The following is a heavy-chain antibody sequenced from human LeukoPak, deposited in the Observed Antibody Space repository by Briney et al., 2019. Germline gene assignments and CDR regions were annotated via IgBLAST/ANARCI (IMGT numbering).Heavy chain of an antibody. CDR1: GYTFTSYY. Sequence: ASVKVSCKASGYTFTSYYMHWVRQAPGQGLEWMGIINPSGGSTSYAQKFQGRVTMTRDTSTSTVYMELSSLRSEDTAVYYCARSRRITIFGVVCRSGNWFDPWGQGTLVTVSS. CDR2: INPSGGST. CDR3: ARSRRITIFGVVCRSGNWFDP. D-gene: IGHD3-3*01. V-gene: IGHV1-46*03. J-gene: IGHJ5*02.